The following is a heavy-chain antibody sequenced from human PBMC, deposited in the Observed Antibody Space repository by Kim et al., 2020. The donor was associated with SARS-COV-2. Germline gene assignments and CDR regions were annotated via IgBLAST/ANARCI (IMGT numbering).Heavy chain of an antibody. CDR2: INHSGST. CDR3: ARGFDYYGSGTPARSPPIDY. CDR1: GGSFSGYY. Sequence: SETLSLTCAVYGGSFSGYYWSWIRQPPGKGLEWIGEINHSGSTNYNPSLKSRVTISVDTSKNQFSLKLSSVTAADTAVYYCARGFDYYGSGTPARSPPIDYWGQGTLVTVSS. V-gene: IGHV4-34*01. D-gene: IGHD3-10*01. J-gene: IGHJ4*02.